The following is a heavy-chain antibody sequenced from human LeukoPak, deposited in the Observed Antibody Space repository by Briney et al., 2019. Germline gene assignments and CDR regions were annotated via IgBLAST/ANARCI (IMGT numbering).Heavy chain of an antibody. V-gene: IGHV1-69*13. CDR3: ASGGDYSILYYYYYMDV. Sequence: GASVKVSCKASGGTFSSYAISWVRQAPGQGLEWMGGIIPIFGTANYAQKFQGRVTITADESTSTAYMELSSLRSEDTAVYYCASGGDYSILYYYYYMDVWGKGTTVTVSS. CDR2: IIPIFGTA. D-gene: IGHD4-11*01. J-gene: IGHJ6*03. CDR1: GGTFSSYA.